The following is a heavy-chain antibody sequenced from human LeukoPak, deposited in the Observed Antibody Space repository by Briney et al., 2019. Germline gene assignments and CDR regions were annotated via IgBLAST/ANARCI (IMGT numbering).Heavy chain of an antibody. CDR3: ARGDLLPWDAFDI. D-gene: IGHD3-16*01. CDR1: GFTFSSYG. CDR2: ISYDGSNK. Sequence: QTGGSLRLSCAASGFTFSSYGMHWVRQAPGKGLEWVAVISYDGSNKYYADSVKGRFTISRDNSKNTLYLQMNSLRAEDTAVYYCARGDLLPWDAFDIWGQGTMVTVSS. V-gene: IGHV3-30*03. J-gene: IGHJ3*02.